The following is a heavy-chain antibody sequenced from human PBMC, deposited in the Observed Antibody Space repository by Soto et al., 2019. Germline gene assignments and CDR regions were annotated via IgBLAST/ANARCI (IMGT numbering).Heavy chain of an antibody. CDR3: ANHREFGELLS. CDR1: GGSISASGYY. J-gene: IGHJ4*02. D-gene: IGHD3-10*01. Sequence: SGTLSLTCTVSGGSISASGYYWGWIRQPPGKGLEWIGSIYSSGNPYSSPSLKSRITMSVDTSKNQFSLQLRSVTAADTAVYYCANHREFGELLSWGQGTLVTVS. V-gene: IGHV4-39*01. CDR2: IYSSGNP.